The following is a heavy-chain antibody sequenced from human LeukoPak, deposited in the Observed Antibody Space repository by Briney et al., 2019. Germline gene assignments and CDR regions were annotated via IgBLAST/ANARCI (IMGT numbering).Heavy chain of an antibody. V-gene: IGHV3-48*03. D-gene: IGHD6-19*01. CDR3: ARNQGYRSGWYVFGDY. Sequence: PGGSLRLSCAASGFTFSSYEMNWVRQAPGKGLEWVSYISSSGTSIHYADSVKGRFTISRDNAKNSLYLQMNSLRAEDTAVYYCARNQGYRSGWYVFGDYWGQGTLVTVSS. J-gene: IGHJ4*02. CDR2: ISSSGTSI. CDR1: GFTFSSYE.